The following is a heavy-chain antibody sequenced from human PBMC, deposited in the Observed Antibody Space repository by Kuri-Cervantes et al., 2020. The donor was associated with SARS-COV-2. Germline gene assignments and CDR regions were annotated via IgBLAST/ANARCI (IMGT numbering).Heavy chain of an antibody. J-gene: IGHJ6*02. V-gene: IGHV4-34*01. Sequence: GSLRLSCAVYGGSFSGYYWSWIRQPPGKGLEWIGEINHSGSTNYNPSLKSRVTISVDTSKNQFSLKLSSVTAADTAVYFCARVRAAADFGMDVWAQGTTVTVSS. CDR1: GGSFSGYY. D-gene: IGHD6-13*01. CDR3: ARVRAAADFGMDV. CDR2: INHSGST.